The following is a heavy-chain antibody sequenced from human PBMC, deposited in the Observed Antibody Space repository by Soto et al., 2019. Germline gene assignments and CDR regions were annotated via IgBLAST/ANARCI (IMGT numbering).Heavy chain of an antibody. V-gene: IGHV3-11*01. CDR3: ARDPTDLWFGELFRPYYYYYMDV. CDR2: ISSSSGSTI. D-gene: IGHD3-10*01. J-gene: IGHJ6*03. CDR1: GFTFSDYY. Sequence: QVQLVESGGGLVKPGGSLRLSCAASGFTFSDYYMSWIRQAPGKGLEWVSYISSSSGSTIYYADSVKGRFTISRDNAKNSLYLQMNSLRAEDTAVYYCARDPTDLWFGELFRPYYYYYMDVWGKGTTVTVSS.